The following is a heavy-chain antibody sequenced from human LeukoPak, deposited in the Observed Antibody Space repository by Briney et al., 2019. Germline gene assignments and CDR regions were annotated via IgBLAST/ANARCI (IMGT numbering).Heavy chain of an antibody. CDR1: GGSISSGGYY. CDR2: INHRGTT. D-gene: IGHD3-10*01. J-gene: IGHJ5*02. CDR3: ANYGSGTYRFDP. V-gene: IGHV4-31*03. Sequence: SETLSLTCTVSGGSISSGGYYWSWIRQHLGKGLEWIGYINHRGTTYYNPSLKSRVTISVDTSKNHFSLMLRSVTAADTAVYYCANYGSGTYRFDPWGQGTLVTVSS.